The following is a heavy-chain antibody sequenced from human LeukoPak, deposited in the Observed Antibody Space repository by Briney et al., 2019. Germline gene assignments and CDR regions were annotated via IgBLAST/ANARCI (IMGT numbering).Heavy chain of an antibody. Sequence: GGSLRLTCAASELTFSSYSMNWVRQAPEKGLEWVSCISSSSSYIYYADSVKGRFTISRDNSKNTLYLQMNSLRAEDTAVYYCAKWGCSGSDCYPFDYWGQGTLVTVSS. CDR2: ISSSSSYI. CDR3: AKWGCSGSDCYPFDY. CDR1: ELTFSSYS. J-gene: IGHJ4*02. V-gene: IGHV3-21*04. D-gene: IGHD2-21*02.